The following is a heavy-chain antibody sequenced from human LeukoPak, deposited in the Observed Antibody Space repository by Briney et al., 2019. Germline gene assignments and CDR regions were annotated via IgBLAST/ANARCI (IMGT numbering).Heavy chain of an antibody. J-gene: IGHJ4*02. CDR1: GGSISSNTYY. D-gene: IGHD1-26*01. V-gene: IGHV4-39*01. Sequence: SETLSLTCTVSGGSISSNTYYWGWIRQPPGKGLEWSGNISYSGSTYYNPSLKSRITISVDTSKNQSSLKLSSVTAADTAVYYCARPLVGGTTFPDDWGQGTLVTVSS. CDR3: ARPLVGGTTFPDD. CDR2: ISYSGST.